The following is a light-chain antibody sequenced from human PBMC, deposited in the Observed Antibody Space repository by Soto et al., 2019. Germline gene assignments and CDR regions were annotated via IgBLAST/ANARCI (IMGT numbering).Light chain of an antibody. CDR3: QSYDSSLSGYV. CDR1: SSNIGAGYD. Sequence: QAVVTQPPSVSGAPGQRVTISCTGSSSNIGAGYDVHWYQQLPRTAPKLLIYGNSNRPSGVPDRVSGSKSGTSASLAITGLQAEDEADYYCQSYDSSLSGYVFGTGTKLTVL. J-gene: IGLJ1*01. CDR2: GNS. V-gene: IGLV1-40*01.